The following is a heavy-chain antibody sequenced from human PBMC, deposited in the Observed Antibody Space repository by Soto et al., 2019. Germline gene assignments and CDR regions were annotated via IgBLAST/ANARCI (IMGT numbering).Heavy chain of an antibody. D-gene: IGHD6-19*01. V-gene: IGHV1-3*04. CDR1: GYTFTNYA. J-gene: IGHJ5*02. Sequence: ASVKVSCKASGYTFTNYAMHWVRQAPGQSLEWMGWISTGDGDTRYSQNFQDRLTITRETSASTVYMDLSSLRSEDTAMYYCAREVRSAGEDRWGQGTLVTVSS. CDR3: AREVRSAGEDR. CDR2: ISTGDGDT.